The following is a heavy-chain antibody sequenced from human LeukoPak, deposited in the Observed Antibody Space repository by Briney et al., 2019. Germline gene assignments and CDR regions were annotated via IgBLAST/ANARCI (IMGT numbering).Heavy chain of an antibody. J-gene: IGHJ4*02. CDR1: GYTFTDYY. V-gene: IGHV1-2*02. CDR3: ARDSIFGAGIY. D-gene: IGHD3-3*01. Sequence: ASVKVSCKASGYTFTDYYMHWVRQAPGQGLEWMGWVDPNSGGTNYAQKFQGRVTMSWDTSISTAYMELSRLRSDDTAVYYCARDSIFGAGIYWGQGTLVTVSS. CDR2: VDPNSGGT.